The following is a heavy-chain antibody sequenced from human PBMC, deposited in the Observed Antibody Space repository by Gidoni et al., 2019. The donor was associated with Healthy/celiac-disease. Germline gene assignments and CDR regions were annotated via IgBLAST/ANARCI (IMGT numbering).Heavy chain of an antibody. CDR2: IIGSGCST. CDR3: AKGYNWNYDWYFDL. V-gene: IGHV3-23*01. Sequence: EVQLLESGGGLVQPGGSLALSCADSGFPFSSYAMSWVRQAPWKGLEWVSAIIGSGCSTYYSDSVKGRFTISRDNSKNTLYLQMNSLRAEDTAVYYCAKGYNWNYDWYFDLWGRGTLVTVSS. D-gene: IGHD1-7*01. J-gene: IGHJ2*01. CDR1: GFPFSSYA.